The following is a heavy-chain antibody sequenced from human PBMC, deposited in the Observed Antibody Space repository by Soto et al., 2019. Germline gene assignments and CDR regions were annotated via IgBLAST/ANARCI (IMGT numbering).Heavy chain of an antibody. D-gene: IGHD6-19*01. V-gene: IGHV4-31*03. J-gene: IGHJ6*02. CDR3: ARDQRGYSSGWHTGYYYYYYGMDV. Sequence: SETLSLTCTVSGGSISSGGYYWSWIRQHPGKGLEWIGYIYYGGSTYYNPSLKSRVTISVDTSKNQFSLKLSSVTAADTAVYYCARDQRGYSSGWHTGYYYYYYGMDVWGQGTTVTVSS. CDR1: GGSISSGGYY. CDR2: IYYGGST.